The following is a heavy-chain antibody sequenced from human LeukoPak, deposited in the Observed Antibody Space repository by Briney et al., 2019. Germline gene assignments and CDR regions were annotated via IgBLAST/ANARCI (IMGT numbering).Heavy chain of an antibody. Sequence: PGGSLRLSCAASGFTFSSYAMHWVRQAPGKGLEWVAVISYDGSNKYYADSVKGRFTISRDNSKNTLYLQMNSLRAEDTAVYYCAKGGMTTVTTVFQHWGQGTLVTVSS. CDR2: ISYDGSNK. V-gene: IGHV3-30*04. J-gene: IGHJ1*01. CDR3: AKGGMTTVTTVFQH. CDR1: GFTFSSYA. D-gene: IGHD4-17*01.